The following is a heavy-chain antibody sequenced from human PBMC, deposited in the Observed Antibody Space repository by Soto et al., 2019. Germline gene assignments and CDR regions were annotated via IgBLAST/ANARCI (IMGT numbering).Heavy chain of an antibody. V-gene: IGHV1-18*01. CDR2: ISAYNGNT. CDR3: ARASRLGSYAFDI. J-gene: IGHJ3*02. Sequence: QIQLVQSGTEVKKPGASVKVSCKASGYTFASYGISWVRQAPGQGLEWMGWISAYNGNTNYAQKSQGRVTMTTDTSTSTAYMELRSLRSDVTAVYYCARASRLGSYAFDIWGQGTMVPVSS. D-gene: IGHD1-26*01. CDR1: GYTFASYG.